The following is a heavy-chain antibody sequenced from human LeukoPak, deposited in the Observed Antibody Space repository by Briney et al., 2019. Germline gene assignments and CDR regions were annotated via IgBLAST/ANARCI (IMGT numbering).Heavy chain of an antibody. J-gene: IGHJ5*02. CDR2: IYYSGST. CDR1: GASVSNYD. D-gene: IGHD3-10*01. V-gene: IGHV4-59*02. Sequence: SETLSLTCTVSGASVSNYDWSWIRQPPGKGLEWIGYIYYSGSTNYNPSLKSRVTISVDTSKNQFSLKLSSVTAADTAVYYCARYGPAPLWFGELFDPWGQGTLVTVSS. CDR3: ARYGPAPLWFGELFDP.